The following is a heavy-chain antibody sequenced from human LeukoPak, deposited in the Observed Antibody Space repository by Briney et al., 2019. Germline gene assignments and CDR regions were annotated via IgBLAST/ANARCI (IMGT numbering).Heavy chain of an antibody. CDR1: GYTFTGYY. J-gene: IGHJ4*02. D-gene: IGHD3-22*01. V-gene: IGHV1-2*05. CDR3: ASGYYYDSSGYYY. CDR2: INPNSGGT. Sequence: ASVKVSCKASGYTFTGYYMHWVRQPPGQGLEWMGRINPNSGGTNYAQKFQGRVTMTRDTSISTAYMELSGLRSDDTVVFYCASGYYYDSSGYYYWGQGTLVTVSS.